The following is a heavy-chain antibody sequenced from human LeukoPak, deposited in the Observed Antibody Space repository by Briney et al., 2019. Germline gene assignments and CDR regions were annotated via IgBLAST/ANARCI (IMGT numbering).Heavy chain of an antibody. CDR2: INPNSGGT. Sequence: ASVKVSCKASGYTFTGYYMHWVRQAPGQGLEWMGWINPNSGGTNYAQKFQGRVTMTRDTSISTAYMELSRLRSDDTAVYYGARAGGWYGDWFDPWGQGTLVTVSS. CDR1: GYTFTGYY. D-gene: IGHD6-19*01. V-gene: IGHV1-2*02. CDR3: ARAGGWYGDWFDP. J-gene: IGHJ5*02.